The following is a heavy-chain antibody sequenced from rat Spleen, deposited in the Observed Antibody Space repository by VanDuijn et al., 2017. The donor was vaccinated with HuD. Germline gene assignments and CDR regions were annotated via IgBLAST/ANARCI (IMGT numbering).Heavy chain of an antibody. CDR1: GFTFSKYG. V-gene: IGHV5-29*01. D-gene: IGHD1-6*01. J-gene: IGHJ2*01. CDR2: IFYDGSRA. CDR3: AKVLMYTTAPFDY. Sequence: EVQLVESGGGLVQPGRSLKLSCAASGFTFSKYGMHWIRQAPTKGLEWVATIFYDGSRAYYPDSVKGRFTISRDNAKSTLYLQMDSLRSEDTATYYCAKVLMYTTAPFDYWGQGVMVTVSS.